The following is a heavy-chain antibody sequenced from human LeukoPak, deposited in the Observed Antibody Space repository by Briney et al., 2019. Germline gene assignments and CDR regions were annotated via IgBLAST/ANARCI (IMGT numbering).Heavy chain of an antibody. CDR2: IIPIFGTA. V-gene: IGHV1-69*05. Sequence: GASVKVSCKASGGTFSSYAISWVRQAPGQGLEWMGRIIPIFGTANYAQKFQGRVTITTDESTSTAYMELSSLRSVDTAVYYCARSFGGYSYGADYWGQGTLVTVSS. J-gene: IGHJ4*02. CDR1: GGTFSSYA. D-gene: IGHD5-18*01. CDR3: ARSFGGYSYGADY.